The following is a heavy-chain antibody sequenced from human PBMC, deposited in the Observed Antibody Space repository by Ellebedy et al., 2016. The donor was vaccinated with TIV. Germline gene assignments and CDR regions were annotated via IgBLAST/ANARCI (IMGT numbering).Heavy chain of an antibody. CDR2: ISAYNGNT. V-gene: IGHV1-18*04. Sequence: ASVKVSXXASGYTFTSYGISWVRQAPGQGLEWMGWISAYNGNTNYAQKLRGRVTMTTDTSTSTAYMELRSLRSDDTAVYYCARDGRLEAAAGTLFDYWGQGTLVTVSS. D-gene: IGHD6-13*01. CDR3: ARDGRLEAAAGTLFDY. CDR1: GYTFTSYG. J-gene: IGHJ4*02.